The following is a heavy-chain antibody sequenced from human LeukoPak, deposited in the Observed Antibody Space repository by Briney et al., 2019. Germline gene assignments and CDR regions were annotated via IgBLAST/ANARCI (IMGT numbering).Heavy chain of an antibody. CDR2: IYTSGST. CDR1: GGSISSGSYY. V-gene: IGHV4-61*02. D-gene: IGHD2-21*01. CDR3: ASGCGGDCYSTEYFQH. J-gene: IGHJ1*01. Sequence: PSQTLSLTCTVSGGSISSGSYYWSWIRQPAGKGLEWIARIYTSGSTNYNPSLKSRVTISVDTSKNQFALKLSSVTAADTAVYYCASGCGGDCYSTEYFQHWGQGTLVTVSS.